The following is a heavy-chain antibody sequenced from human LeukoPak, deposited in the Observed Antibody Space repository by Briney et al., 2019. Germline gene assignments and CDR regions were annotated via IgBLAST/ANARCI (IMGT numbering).Heavy chain of an antibody. CDR3: ARDRDRGTFRFDP. J-gene: IGHJ5*02. CDR1: GGSISTYY. V-gene: IGHV4-59*01. CDR2: VYYSGIT. Sequence: PSETLSLTCTVSGGSISTYYWNWVRQPPGKGLEWIGYVYYSGITNYNPSLKSRVTISIDTSKNQFSLKLNSVTAADTAVYYCARDRDRGTFRFDPWGQGTLVTVSS. D-gene: IGHD3-16*01.